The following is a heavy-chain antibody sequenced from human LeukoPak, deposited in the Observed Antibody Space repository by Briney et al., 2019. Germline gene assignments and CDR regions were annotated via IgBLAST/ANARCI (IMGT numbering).Heavy chain of an antibody. CDR2: INPSGGST. D-gene: IGHD3-3*01. CDR3: ARVAPDPYYDFWSGYPDY. CDR1: GYTFTSCY. J-gene: IGHJ4*02. Sequence: ASVKVSCKASGYTFTSCYMHWVRQAPGQGLEWMGIINPSGGSTSYAQKFQGRVTMTRDMSTSTVYMELSSLRSEDTAVYYCARVAPDPYYDFWSGYPDYWGQGTLVTVSS. V-gene: IGHV1-46*01.